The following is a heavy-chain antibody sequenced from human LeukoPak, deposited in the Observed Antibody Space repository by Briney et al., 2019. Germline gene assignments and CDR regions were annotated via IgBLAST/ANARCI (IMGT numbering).Heavy chain of an antibody. J-gene: IGHJ6*03. CDR1: GGSFSGYY. V-gene: IGHV4-34*01. Sequence: PSETLSLTCAVYGGSFSGYYWSWIRQPPGKGLEWIGEINHSGSTNYNPSLKSRVTISVDTSKNQFSLKLSSVTAADTAVYYCATSGSGPTRYYYYYYMDVWGKGTTVTISS. D-gene: IGHD3-10*01. CDR2: INHSGST. CDR3: ATSGSGPTRYYYYYYMDV.